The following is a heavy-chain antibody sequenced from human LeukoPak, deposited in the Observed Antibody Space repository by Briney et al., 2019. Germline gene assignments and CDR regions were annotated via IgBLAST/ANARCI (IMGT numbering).Heavy chain of an antibody. J-gene: IGHJ1*01. V-gene: IGHV1-69*13. CDR1: GGTFSQYV. Sequence: SVKVSCKASGGTFSQYVISWVRQAPGQGLEWMGGIVPVFKTARYAEKFQGRVTIIADESTRTGYLELSGLTSEDTAMYYCVRDGDGFEYFRYWGQGTQVTVPS. D-gene: IGHD5-24*01. CDR2: IVPVFKTA. CDR3: VRDGDGFEYFRY.